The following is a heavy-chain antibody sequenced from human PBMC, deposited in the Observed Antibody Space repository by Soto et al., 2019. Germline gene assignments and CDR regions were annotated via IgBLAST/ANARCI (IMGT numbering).Heavy chain of an antibody. J-gene: IGHJ6*01. CDR3: ARGIAAAGTFYYYFGMDV. D-gene: IGHD6-13*01. CDR1: GGSISSYY. CDR2: IYHSGST. V-gene: IGHV4-59*08. Sequence: SETLSLTCTVSGGSISSYYWSWIRQPPGKGLEWIGYIYHSGSTNYNPSLKSRVTISVDTSKNQFSLKLSSVTAADTAVYYFARGIAAAGTFYYYFGMDVWGKGSRV.